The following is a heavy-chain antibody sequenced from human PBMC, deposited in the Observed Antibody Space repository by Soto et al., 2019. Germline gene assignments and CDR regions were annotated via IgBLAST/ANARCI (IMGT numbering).Heavy chain of an antibody. J-gene: IGHJ4*02. Sequence: ASETLSLTCTVSGGSVSSGSYYWSWIRQPPGKGLEWIGYIYYSGSTNYNPSLKSRVTISVDTSKNQFSLKLSSVTAADTAVYYCARGSGDLDYWGQGTLVTVSS. CDR2: IYYSGST. CDR3: ARGSGDLDY. D-gene: IGHD2-21*02. CDR1: GGSVSSGSYY. V-gene: IGHV4-61*01.